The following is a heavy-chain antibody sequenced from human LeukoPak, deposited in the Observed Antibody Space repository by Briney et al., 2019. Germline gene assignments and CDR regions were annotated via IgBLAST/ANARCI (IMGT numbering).Heavy chain of an antibody. V-gene: IGHV4-59*01. CDR2: IYYSGST. J-gene: IGHJ4*02. CDR3: ARVPYGDYVDY. Sequence: PSETLSLTCTVSGGSISSYYWSWIRQPPGKGLEWIGYIYYSGSTNYNPSLKSRVTISVDTSKNQFSLKLSSVTAAYTAVYYCARVPYGDYVDYWGQGTLVTVSS. D-gene: IGHD4-17*01. CDR1: GGSISSYY.